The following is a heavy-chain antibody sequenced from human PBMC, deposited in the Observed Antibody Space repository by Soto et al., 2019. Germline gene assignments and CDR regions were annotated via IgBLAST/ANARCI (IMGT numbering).Heavy chain of an antibody. V-gene: IGHV5-10-1*01. CDR1: GYSFTSYW. J-gene: IGHJ6*02. CDR3: ARQGIAVAGQHYYYGMDV. D-gene: IGHD6-19*01. Sequence: PGESLKISCKGSGYSFTSYWISWVRQVPGKGLEWMGRTDPSDSYTNYSPSFQGHVTISADKSISTAYLQWSSLKASDTAMYYCARQGIAVAGQHYYYGMDVWGQGTTVTVSS. CDR2: TDPSDSYT.